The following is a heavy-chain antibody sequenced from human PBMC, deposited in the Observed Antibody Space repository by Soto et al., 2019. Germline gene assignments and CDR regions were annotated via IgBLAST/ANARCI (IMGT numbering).Heavy chain of an antibody. CDR2: ISGSGGST. CDR3: AKGTDSVVVAACSAFDI. V-gene: IGHV3-23*01. D-gene: IGHD2-15*01. Sequence: EVQLLESGGGLVQPGGSLRLSCAASGFTFSSYAMSWVRQAPGKGLEWVSAISGSGGSTYYADSVKGRFTISRDNSKNTLYRQMNSLRAEDTAVYYCAKGTDSVVVAACSAFDIWGQGTMVTVSS. J-gene: IGHJ3*02. CDR1: GFTFSSYA.